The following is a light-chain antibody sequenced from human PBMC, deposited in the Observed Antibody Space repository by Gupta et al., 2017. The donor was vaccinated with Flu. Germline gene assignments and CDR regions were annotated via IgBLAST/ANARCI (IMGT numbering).Light chain of an antibody. Sequence: GTLSLSAGDRVTLSCRAGQSIGMNFLVWYQQKPSQAPRVLIYGTSYRAAGLPDRFSGGGSGTDFTLTINILDPEDSSFFYCQQDKTSPYTFGQGTKVEIK. CDR1: QSIGMNF. V-gene: IGKV3-20*01. CDR3: QQDKTSPYT. CDR2: GTS. J-gene: IGKJ2*01.